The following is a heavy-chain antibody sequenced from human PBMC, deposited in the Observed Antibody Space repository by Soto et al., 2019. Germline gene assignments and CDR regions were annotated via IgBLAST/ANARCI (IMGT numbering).Heavy chain of an antibody. Sequence: QVQLVQSGAEEKKPGASVKVSCKASGYTFTSYAMHWVRQAPGQRLEWMGWINAGNGNTKYSQKFQGRVTITRDTSMSTASMELSSLRTEDTAVYYCARTPGGSSLFVDYWGQGTLVPVSS. D-gene: IGHD2-15*01. CDR3: ARTPGGSSLFVDY. J-gene: IGHJ4*02. V-gene: IGHV1-3*05. CDR2: INAGNGNT. CDR1: GYTFTSYA.